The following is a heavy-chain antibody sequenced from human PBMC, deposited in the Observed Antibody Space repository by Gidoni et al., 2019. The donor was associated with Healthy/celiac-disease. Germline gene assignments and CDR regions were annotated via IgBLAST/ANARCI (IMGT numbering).Heavy chain of an antibody. Sequence: QVQLVQSGAEVKQPGSSVKVSCKASGGTFSSYAISWVRQAPGQGLEWMGGIIPIFGTANYAQKFQGRVTITADKSTSTAYMELSSLRSEDTAVYYCARGYCSGGSCYQIYYYYYYMDVWGKGTTVTVSS. CDR3: ARGYCSGGSCYQIYYYYYYMDV. D-gene: IGHD2-15*01. CDR1: GGTFSSYA. CDR2: IIPIFGTA. J-gene: IGHJ6*03. V-gene: IGHV1-69*06.